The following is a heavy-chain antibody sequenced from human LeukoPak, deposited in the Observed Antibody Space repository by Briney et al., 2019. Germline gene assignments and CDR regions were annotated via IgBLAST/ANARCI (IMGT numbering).Heavy chain of an antibody. J-gene: IGHJ3*02. CDR3: ARDGVAYSSSWYGGAFDI. D-gene: IGHD6-13*01. V-gene: IGHV1-18*01. CDR1: GYSFTGYG. Sequence: GASVKVSCKASGYSFTGYGVAWVRQAPGQGLEWMGWISAYNGNTNYAQKLQGRVTMTTDTSTSTAYMELRSLRSDDTAVYYCARDGVAYSSSWYGGAFDIWGQGTMVTVSS. CDR2: ISAYNGNT.